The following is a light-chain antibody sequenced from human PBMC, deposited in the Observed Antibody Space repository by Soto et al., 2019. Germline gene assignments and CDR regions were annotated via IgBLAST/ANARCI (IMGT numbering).Light chain of an antibody. CDR2: AAS. CDR3: QQAYSLPVT. Sequence: DIQLTQSPSSVSASVGDRVTLTCRASQGISNWLAWYQQKPGKAPKLLISAASTLQGGVPSRFSGSFSGTDFTLTITSLQAEDFSPYFCQQAYSLPVTFGQETKLEIK. CDR1: QGISNW. J-gene: IGKJ2*01. V-gene: IGKV1-12*01.